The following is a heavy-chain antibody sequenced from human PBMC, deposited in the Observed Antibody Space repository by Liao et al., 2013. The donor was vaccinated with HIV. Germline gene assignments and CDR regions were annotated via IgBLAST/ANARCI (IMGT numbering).Heavy chain of an antibody. CDR1: GGSISSGTFS. Sequence: QVQLVESGPGLAKPSQTLSLICTVSGGSISSGTFSWTWIRQPAGKGLEWIGRVSPAGTSNYNPSLKSRVTISLDTSKNQFSLKLNSVTVADTAFYYCARSSGYFDIWGRGTLVTVSA. J-gene: IGHJ2*01. CDR3: ARSSGYFDI. CDR2: VSPAGTS. V-gene: IGHV4-61*02.